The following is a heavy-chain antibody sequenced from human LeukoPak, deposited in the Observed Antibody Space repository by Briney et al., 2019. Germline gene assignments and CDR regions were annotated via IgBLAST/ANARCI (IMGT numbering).Heavy chain of an antibody. CDR1: GFTFSSYW. CDR2: IKQDGSEK. CDR3: ARVLPTYYYDSSGYY. Sequence: GGSLRLSCAASGFTFSSYWMSWVRQAPGKGLEWVANIKQDGSEKYYVDSVKGRFTISRDNAKNSLYLQMNSLRAEDTAVYYCARVLPTYYYDSSGYYWGQGTLVTVSP. J-gene: IGHJ4*02. V-gene: IGHV3-7*01. D-gene: IGHD3-22*01.